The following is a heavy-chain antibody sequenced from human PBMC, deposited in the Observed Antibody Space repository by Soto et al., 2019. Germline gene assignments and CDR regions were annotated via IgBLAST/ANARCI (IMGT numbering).Heavy chain of an antibody. D-gene: IGHD4-17*01. J-gene: IGHJ5*02. Sequence: PGGSLRLSCAASGSTFSSYGMHWVRQAPGKVLEWVAVISYDGSNKYYADSVKGRFTISRDNSKNTLYLQMNSLRAEDTAVYYCAKPLNDYGDEYNWFDPWGQGTLVTVSS. CDR1: GSTFSSYG. V-gene: IGHV3-30*18. CDR3: AKPLNDYGDEYNWFDP. CDR2: ISYDGSNK.